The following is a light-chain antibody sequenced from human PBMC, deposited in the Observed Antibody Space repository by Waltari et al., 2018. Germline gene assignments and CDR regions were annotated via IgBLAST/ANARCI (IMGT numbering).Light chain of an antibody. J-gene: IGKJ4*01. V-gene: IGKV3-11*01. CDR3: QQRRNWPPLS. Sequence: EAVLTQSPATLSLSPGERANLSCSASQDVSRYLAWYQQKPGQAPRLLIYDTSNMATGIPARFSGSGSGTDFTLTISSLEPEDSAVYYCQQRRNWPPLSFGGGTKVEIK. CDR2: DTS. CDR1: QDVSRY.